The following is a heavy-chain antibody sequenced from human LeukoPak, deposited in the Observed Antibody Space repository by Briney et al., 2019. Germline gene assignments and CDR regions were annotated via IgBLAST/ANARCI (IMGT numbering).Heavy chain of an antibody. J-gene: IGHJ4*02. CDR2: IYSGGST. CDR3: ARGGSYYDY. D-gene: IGHD3-16*01. V-gene: IGHV3-53*04. CDR1: GFTVSSNY. Sequence: GGSLRLSCAASGFTVSSNYMSWLRQAPGKGLEWVAGIYSGGSTYYEDSVKGRFTISRHNSKNTLYLQMNSVRAEDTAVYYCARGGSYYDYWGQGTLVTVSS.